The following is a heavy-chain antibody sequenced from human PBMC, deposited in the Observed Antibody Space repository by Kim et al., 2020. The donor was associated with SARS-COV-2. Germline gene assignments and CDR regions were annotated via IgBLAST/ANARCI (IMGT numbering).Heavy chain of an antibody. CDR3: ATSGSGSYYYYGMDV. D-gene: IGHD3-10*01. Sequence: ADSVQGRFTISRDNSKNTMYLQMNSLGAEDTAVYYCATSGSGSYYYYGMDVWGQGTTVTVSS. V-gene: IGHV3-30*02. J-gene: IGHJ6*02.